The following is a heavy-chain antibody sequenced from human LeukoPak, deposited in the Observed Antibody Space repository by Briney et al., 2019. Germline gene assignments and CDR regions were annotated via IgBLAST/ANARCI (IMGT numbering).Heavy chain of an antibody. D-gene: IGHD3-22*01. Sequence: ASVKVSCKASGYTFTSYGISWVRQAPGQGLEWMGWISAYNGNTNYAQKLQGRVTMTTDTSTSTAYMELRSLRSDDTAAYYCARANYYDSSGSYWGQGTLVTVSS. CDR1: GYTFTSYG. V-gene: IGHV1-18*01. CDR2: ISAYNGNT. CDR3: ARANYYDSSGSY. J-gene: IGHJ4*02.